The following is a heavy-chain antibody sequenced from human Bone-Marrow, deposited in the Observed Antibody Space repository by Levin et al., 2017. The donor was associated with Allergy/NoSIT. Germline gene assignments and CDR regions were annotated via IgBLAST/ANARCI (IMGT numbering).Heavy chain of an antibody. J-gene: IGHJ4*02. CDR3: ATSFGRGAEFDY. V-gene: IGHV3-30*03. D-gene: IGHD3-16*01. Sequence: GGSLRLSCAASRFTFSNYVMHWVRQAPGKGLEWVADISNDGRNKFYAVSVKGRFSISRDNSKTTLYLQMDGLRTEDTAVYYCATSFGRGAEFDYWGQGTLVTVSS. CDR1: RFTFSNYV. CDR2: ISNDGRNK.